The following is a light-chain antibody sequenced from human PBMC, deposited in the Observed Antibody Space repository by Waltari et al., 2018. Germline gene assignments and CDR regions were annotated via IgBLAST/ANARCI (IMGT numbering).Light chain of an antibody. J-gene: IGLJ2*01. V-gene: IGLV3-21*04. Sequence: SYVLTQPPSVSVAPGEAARLSWWGDDIGGRSLHWYQQKAGQAPVLVIYYDTGQAPRIPERFSGSNSGNTATLTIDRVGAGDEADYYCQLWDGSHVVFGGGTKLTVL. CDR1: DIGGRS. CDR3: QLWDGSHVV. CDR2: YDT.